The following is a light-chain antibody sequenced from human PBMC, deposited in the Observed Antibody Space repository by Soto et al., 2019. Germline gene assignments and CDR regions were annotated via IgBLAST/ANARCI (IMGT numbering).Light chain of an antibody. V-gene: IGKV1-39*01. CDR3: QQSHTTPWT. J-gene: IGKJ1*01. Sequence: IQLTQSPSSLSASAGDRVTITCRASQNINDYLNWIQLKPGKAPKLLIYAASSLQSGVPSRFSGSGSGTDFTLTISRLQPEDFATYYCQQSHTTPWTFGPGTKVEI. CDR2: AAS. CDR1: QNINDY.